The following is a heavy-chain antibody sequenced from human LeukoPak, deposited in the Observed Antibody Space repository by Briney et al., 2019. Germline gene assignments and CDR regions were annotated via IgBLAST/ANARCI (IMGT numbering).Heavy chain of an antibody. D-gene: IGHD5-24*01. CDR2: INHSGST. V-gene: IGHV4-34*01. Sequence: PSETLSLTCAVYGGSFSGYYWSWIRQPPGKGLEWIGEINHSGSTNYNPSLKSRVTISVDTSKNQFSLKLSSVTAADTAVYYCARGDNFDAFDIWGQGTMVTVSS. CDR3: ARGDNFDAFDI. CDR1: GGSFSGYY. J-gene: IGHJ3*02.